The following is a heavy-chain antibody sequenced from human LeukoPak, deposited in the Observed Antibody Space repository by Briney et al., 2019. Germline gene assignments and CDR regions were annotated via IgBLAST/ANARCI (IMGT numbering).Heavy chain of an antibody. Sequence: GGSLRLSCAASGFTFSSYEMNWVRQAPGKGLEWVSYISSSGSTIYYADSVKGRFTISRDNAKNSLYLQMNSLRAEDMAVYYCARDPPYYYDSSGYEGGDYWGQGTLVTVSS. CDR3: ARDPPYYYDSSGYEGGDY. CDR2: ISSSGSTI. J-gene: IGHJ4*02. D-gene: IGHD3-22*01. CDR1: GFTFSSYE. V-gene: IGHV3-48*03.